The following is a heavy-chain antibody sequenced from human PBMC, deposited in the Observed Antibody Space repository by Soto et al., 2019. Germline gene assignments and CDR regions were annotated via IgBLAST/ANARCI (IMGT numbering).Heavy chain of an antibody. CDR1: GYTFTSYA. CDR3: ARPQYYDFWSGYYTPSYWYFDL. Sequence: ASVKVSCKASGYTFTSYAMHWVRQAPGQRLEWMGWINAGNGNTKYSQKFQGRVTITRDTSASTAYMELSSLRSEDTAVYYCARPQYYDFWSGYYTPSYWYFDLWGRGTLVTVSS. J-gene: IGHJ2*01. V-gene: IGHV1-3*01. D-gene: IGHD3-3*01. CDR2: INAGNGNT.